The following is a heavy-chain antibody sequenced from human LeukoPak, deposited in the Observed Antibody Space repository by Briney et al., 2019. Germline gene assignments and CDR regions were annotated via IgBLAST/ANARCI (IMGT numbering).Heavy chain of an antibody. CDR3: AQTTGWPGSDY. CDR1: GASVSRSY. J-gene: IGHJ4*02. Sequence: KPSETLSLTCIVSGASVSRSYWSWVRQPPGKGLEWIGYIYNSGSTNYNPSLKSRVTISVDTSKNQFSLKLNSVTASDTAVYYCAQTTGWPGSDYWGQGTLVTVSS. CDR2: IYNSGST. V-gene: IGHV4-59*08. D-gene: IGHD6-19*01.